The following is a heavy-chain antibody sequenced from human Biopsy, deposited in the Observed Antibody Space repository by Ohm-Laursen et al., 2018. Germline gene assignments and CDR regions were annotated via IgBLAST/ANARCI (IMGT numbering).Heavy chain of an antibody. CDR1: GGTFNNYG. CDR3: ARDKTVLNYYFASDV. CDR2: IISMVGTP. J-gene: IGHJ6*01. Sequence: GASVKVSCKASGGTFNNYGITWVRQAPGQGLEWVGRIISMVGTPKYAQKFQGRATITVDKSTSTAYLDLSSLKSGDTAVYYCARDKTVLNYYFASDVWGQGTTVTVSS. V-gene: IGHV1-69*04. D-gene: IGHD2/OR15-2a*01.